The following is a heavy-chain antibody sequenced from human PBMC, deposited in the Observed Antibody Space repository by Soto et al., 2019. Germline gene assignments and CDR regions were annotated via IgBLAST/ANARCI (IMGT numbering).Heavy chain of an antibody. V-gene: IGHV4-39*01. CDR2: IYYTGTT. Sequence: PSETLSLTCSVSGGSVTNINYFWAWIRQSPGKGLEWIANIYYTGTTFYNPSLRSRVSMTIDASKSRFSLNLSSVTASDTALYYCARHEYVSSSYYLLDVWGRGTMVTVSS. J-gene: IGHJ3*01. CDR1: GGSVTNINYF. CDR3: ARHEYVSSSYYLLDV. D-gene: IGHD3-22*01.